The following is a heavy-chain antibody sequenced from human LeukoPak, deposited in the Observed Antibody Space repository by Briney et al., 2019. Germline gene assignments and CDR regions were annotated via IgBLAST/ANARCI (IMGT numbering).Heavy chain of an antibody. CDR3: AKCVSHYYDSSGYWGYYYYYYGMDV. V-gene: IGHV3-23*01. J-gene: IGHJ6*02. CDR2: ISGSGGST. CDR1: GFTFSSYA. D-gene: IGHD3-22*01. Sequence: GSLILSCAASGFTFSSYALSWVRQAPGKGLEWVSAISGSGGSTYYADSVKGRFTISRDNSKNTLYLQMNSLRAEDTAVYYCAKCVSHYYDSSGYWGYYYYYYGMDVWGQGTTVTVSS.